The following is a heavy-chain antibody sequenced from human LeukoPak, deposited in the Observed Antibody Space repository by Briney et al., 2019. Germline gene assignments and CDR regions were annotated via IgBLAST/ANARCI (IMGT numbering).Heavy chain of an antibody. CDR2: IYYSGST. Sequence: PSETLSLTCTVSGGSISSSSYYWGWFRQPPGKGLEWIGSIYYSGSTYYNPSLKSRVTISVDTSKNQFSLKLSSVTAADTAVYYCASESSSSVDYWGQGTLVTVSS. D-gene: IGHD6-6*01. CDR1: GGSISSSSYY. J-gene: IGHJ4*02. V-gene: IGHV4-39*07. CDR3: ASESSSSVDY.